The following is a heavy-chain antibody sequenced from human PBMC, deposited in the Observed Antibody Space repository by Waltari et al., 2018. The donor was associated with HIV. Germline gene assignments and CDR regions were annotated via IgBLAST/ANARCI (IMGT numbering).Heavy chain of an antibody. Sequence: QAPLVQSGTEVQTPGSSVTVSCRPSGGTLSSSAFRTVRQAPGQGPQWMGRIIPSYDLADDAQNLKGRLTITADHSTGTTSMERSGLKSEDTAVYYCAREFYDGEEKYMVDGVDPWGRGTLVTVSS. CDR1: GGTLSSSA. V-gene: IGHV1-69*04. J-gene: IGHJ5*02. CDR3: AREFYDGEEKYMVDGVDP. D-gene: IGHD3-22*01. CDR2: IIPSYDLA.